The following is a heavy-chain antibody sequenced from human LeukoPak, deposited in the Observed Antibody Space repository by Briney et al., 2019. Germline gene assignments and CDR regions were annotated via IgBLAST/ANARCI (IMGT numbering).Heavy chain of an antibody. D-gene: IGHD2-2*01. CDR1: GFTFRSYA. J-gene: IGHJ3*01. V-gene: IGHV3-23*01. Sequence: GGSLRLSCAASGFTFRSYAMSWVRQAPGKGLEWVSAISGSGGSTYYAESERGRYTISRDNSKNTLFLQMNSLRAEDTAVYYCAKDRSCSGSSCNVGSWGQGTMVTVSS. CDR2: ISGSGGST. CDR3: AKDRSCSGSSCNVGS.